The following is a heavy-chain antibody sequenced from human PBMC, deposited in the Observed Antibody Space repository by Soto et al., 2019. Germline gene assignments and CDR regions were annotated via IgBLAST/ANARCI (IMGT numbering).Heavy chain of an antibody. CDR1: GGSISSSSYY. D-gene: IGHD2-21*02. J-gene: IGHJ4*02. V-gene: IGHV4-39*01. Sequence: QLQLQESGPGLVKPSETLSLTCTVSGGSISSSSYYWGWIRQPPGKGLEWIGSIYYSGSTYYNPSLKSRVTISVDTSKNQFSLKLSSVTAADTAVYYCARLGGGDSNYFDYWGQGTLVTVSS. CDR2: IYYSGST. CDR3: ARLGGGDSNYFDY.